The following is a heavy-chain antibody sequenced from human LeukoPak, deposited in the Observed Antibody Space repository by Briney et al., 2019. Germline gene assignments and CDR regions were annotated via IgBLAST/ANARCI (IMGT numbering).Heavy chain of an antibody. CDR1: GFTFSSYA. CDR3: AKVPIVLMVYATDFDY. J-gene: IGHJ4*02. V-gene: IGHV3-23*01. CDR2: ISGSGGST. D-gene: IGHD2-8*01. Sequence: GGSLRLSCAASGFTFSSYAMSWVRQAPGKGLEWVSAISGSGGSTYYADPVKGRFTISRDNSKNTLYLQMNSLRAEDTAVYYCAKVPIVLMVYATDFDYWGQGTLVTVSS.